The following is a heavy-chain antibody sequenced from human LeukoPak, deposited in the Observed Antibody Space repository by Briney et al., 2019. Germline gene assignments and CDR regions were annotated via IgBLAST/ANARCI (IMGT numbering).Heavy chain of an antibody. Sequence: GGSLRLSCAASGFTFSSYAMSWVRQAPGKGLEWVANIKQDGSEKYYLDSVKGRFTISRDNAKNSVYLQMNSLRVEGTAVYYCARLSTAAADSDYWGQGTLVTVSS. J-gene: IGHJ4*02. CDR2: IKQDGSEK. CDR3: ARLSTAAADSDY. V-gene: IGHV3-7*01. D-gene: IGHD6-13*01. CDR1: GFTFSSYA.